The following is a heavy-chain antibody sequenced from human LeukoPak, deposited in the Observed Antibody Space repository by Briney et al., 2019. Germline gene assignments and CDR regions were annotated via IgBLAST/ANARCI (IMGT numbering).Heavy chain of an antibody. J-gene: IGHJ4*02. CDR1: GFSFNDYA. Sequence: GGSLRLSCAASGFSFNDYAMHWVRQAPGKGLEWVSGSSWNRNTIGYADSVRGRFTIFRDDGKNSLYLQMNSLRAEDTALYYCAKDADDSGDYVGIDYWGQGTLVTVSS. V-gene: IGHV3-9*01. CDR3: AKDADDSGDYVGIDY. CDR2: SSWNRNTI. D-gene: IGHD4-17*01.